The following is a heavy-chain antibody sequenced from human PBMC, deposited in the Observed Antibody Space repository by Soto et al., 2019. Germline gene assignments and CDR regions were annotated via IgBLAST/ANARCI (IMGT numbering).Heavy chain of an antibody. CDR3: ANRDTSMVTRYYYGMDV. V-gene: IGHV3-23*01. CDR1: GFTFSSYA. CDR2: ISGSGGST. J-gene: IGHJ6*02. Sequence: EVQLLESGGGLVQPGGSLRLSCAASGFTFSSYAMSWVRQAPGKGLEWVSAISGSGGSTYYADSVKGRFTISRDNSKNMLYLQMSSLRAEDTAVYYCANRDTSMVTRYYYGMDVWGQGTTVTVSS. D-gene: IGHD5-18*01.